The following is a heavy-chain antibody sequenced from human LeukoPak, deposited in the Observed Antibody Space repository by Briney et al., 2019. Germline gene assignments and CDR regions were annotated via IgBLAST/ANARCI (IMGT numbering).Heavy chain of an antibody. D-gene: IGHD6-19*01. CDR3: ARRGSAGAFGGQ. CDR2: INHSGNT. J-gene: IGHJ4*02. CDR1: GGSFTGYY. V-gene: IGHV4-34*01. Sequence: SETLSLTCAVYGGSFTGYYWSWIRHPPGKGLEWIGEINHSGNTNYNPSLKSRVTISVDTSKYQFPLKLTSVTAADTAQYYCARRGSAGAFGGQWGQGTLVTVSS.